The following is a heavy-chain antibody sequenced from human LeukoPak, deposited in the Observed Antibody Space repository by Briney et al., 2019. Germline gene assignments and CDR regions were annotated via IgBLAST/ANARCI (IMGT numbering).Heavy chain of an antibody. V-gene: IGHV1-8*01. CDR1: GYTFTSFD. Sequence: ASVKVSCKASGYTFTSFDINWVRQATGQGLEWMGWMNPNSGNTGYAQTFQGRVTMTRNNSMSTAYMELSSLRSEDTAVYYCARDGHIVVVTATSQRYNWFDPWGQGTLVTVSS. CDR3: ARDGHIVVVTATSQRYNWFDP. CDR2: MNPNSGNT. D-gene: IGHD2-21*02. J-gene: IGHJ5*02.